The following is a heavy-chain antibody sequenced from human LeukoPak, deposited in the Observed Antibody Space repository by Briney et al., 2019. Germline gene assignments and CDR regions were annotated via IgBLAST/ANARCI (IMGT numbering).Heavy chain of an antibody. Sequence: NASETLSLTCTVSGASIRSHFWSWIRQPPGKGLEWIGYGFHTGRTNYSPSLTSRVTISVDTSKNQFSLRLNSVTAADTAVYYWARGGENPPPEDWSQGTLVTVSS. J-gene: IGHJ4*02. D-gene: IGHD3-16*01. CDR3: ARGGENPPPED. CDR1: GASIRSHF. CDR2: GFHTGRT. V-gene: IGHV4-59*11.